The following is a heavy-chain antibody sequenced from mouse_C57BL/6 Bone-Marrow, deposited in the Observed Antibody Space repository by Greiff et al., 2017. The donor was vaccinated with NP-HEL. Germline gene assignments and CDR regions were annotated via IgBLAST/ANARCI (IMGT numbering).Heavy chain of an antibody. D-gene: IGHD1-1*01. J-gene: IGHJ3*01. CDR3: TPNYGQVFAY. V-gene: IGHV14-4*01. CDR1: GFNIKDDY. Sequence: VQLQQSGAELVRPGASVKLSCTASGFNIKDDYMHWVKQRPEKGLEWIGWIDPGDGDTEYASKFQGKATLTADTSSNTAYLQLSSLTSEDTAVYYCTPNYGQVFAYWGQGTLVTVSA. CDR2: IDPGDGDT.